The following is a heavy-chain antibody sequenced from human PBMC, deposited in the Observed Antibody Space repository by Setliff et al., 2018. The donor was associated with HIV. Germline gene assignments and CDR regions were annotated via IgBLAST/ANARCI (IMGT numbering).Heavy chain of an antibody. CDR1: GFTFSDYY. Sequence: GGSLRLSCAASGFTFSDYYMTWIRQAPGKGLEWLSYISGSGTYIEYADSVKGRFTISRDNAKNSLYLQMNSLTAEDTAVYYCVREVVRTLDYWGQGTLVTVSS. V-gene: IGHV3-11*01. J-gene: IGHJ4*02. CDR3: VREVVRTLDY. D-gene: IGHD2-15*01. CDR2: ISGSGTYI.